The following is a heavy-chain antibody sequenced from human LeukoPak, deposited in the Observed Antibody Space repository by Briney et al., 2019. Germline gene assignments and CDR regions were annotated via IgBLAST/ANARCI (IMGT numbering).Heavy chain of an antibody. CDR1: VDFLSSSGYY. Sequence: DPQTLPCTVCVDFLSSSGYYCAWVPRPRAKGLEWNGSIYYSGSTYYNPSLKSRVTISVDTSKNQFSLKLTSVTAADTAVYYCARSELLWFGGVNSGFDYWGQGTLVTVSS. CDR3: ARSELLWFGGVNSGFDY. CDR2: IYYSGST. J-gene: IGHJ4*02. D-gene: IGHD3-10*01. V-gene: IGHV4-39*07.